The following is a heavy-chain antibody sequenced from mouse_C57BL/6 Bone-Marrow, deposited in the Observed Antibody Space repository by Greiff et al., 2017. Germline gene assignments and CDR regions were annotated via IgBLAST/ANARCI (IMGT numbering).Heavy chain of an antibody. Sequence: VQLQQSGAELVRPGASVKLSCTASGFNIKDDYMHWVKQRPEQGLEWIGWIDPENGDTEYASKFQGKATITADTSSNTAYLQLSSLTSEDTAVYYCTPYCVPSYGAYWGQGTLVTVSA. CDR1: GFNIKDDY. CDR2: IDPENGDT. D-gene: IGHD1-1*01. V-gene: IGHV14-4*01. CDR3: TPYCVPSYGAY. J-gene: IGHJ3*01.